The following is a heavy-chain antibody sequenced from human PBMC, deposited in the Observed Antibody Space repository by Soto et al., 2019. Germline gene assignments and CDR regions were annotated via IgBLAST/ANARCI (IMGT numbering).Heavy chain of an antibody. D-gene: IGHD2-15*01. CDR3: ARDAAAIGYCSGGSCYGSFDY. CDR1: GYTFTGYY. V-gene: IGHV1-2*04. Sequence: GASVKVSCKASGYTFTGYYMHWVRQAPGQGLEWMGWINPNSGGTNYAQKFQGWVTMTRDTSISTAYMELSRLRSDDTAVYYCARDAAAIGYCSGGSCYGSFDYWGQGTLVTVSS. J-gene: IGHJ4*02. CDR2: INPNSGGT.